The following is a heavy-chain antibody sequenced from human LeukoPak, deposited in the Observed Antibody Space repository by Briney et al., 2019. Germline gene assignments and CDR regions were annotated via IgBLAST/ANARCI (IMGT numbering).Heavy chain of an antibody. V-gene: IGHV4-4*02. J-gene: IGHJ4*02. CDR2: IYHSGRT. Sequence: PSETLSLTCTASGDSISSSNWWSWVRQPPGKGLEWIGEIYHSGRTNYNPSLKSRLTILVEKSKNQFSLKLSSVTAADTAVYFCARWGSGTSPFDDWGQGTLVTVSS. CDR3: ARWGSGTSPFDD. D-gene: IGHD3-16*01. CDR1: GDSISSSNW.